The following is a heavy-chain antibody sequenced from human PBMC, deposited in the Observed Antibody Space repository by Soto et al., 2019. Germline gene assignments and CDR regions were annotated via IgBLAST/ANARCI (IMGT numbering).Heavy chain of an antibody. CDR1: GCSISSYY. D-gene: IGHD6-13*01. J-gene: IGHJ6*03. CDR3: ARHGIAAAGIRDYYYYMDV. V-gene: IGHV4-59*08. CDR2: IYYSGST. Sequence: SETLSLTCTVSGCSISSYYWSWIRQPPGKGLEWIGYIYYSGSTNYNPSLKSRVTISVDTSKNQFSLKLSSVTAADTAVYYCARHGIAAAGIRDYYYYMDVWGKGTTVTVSS.